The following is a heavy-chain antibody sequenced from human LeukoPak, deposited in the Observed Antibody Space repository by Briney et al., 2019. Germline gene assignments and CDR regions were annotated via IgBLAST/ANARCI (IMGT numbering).Heavy chain of an antibody. J-gene: IGHJ4*02. CDR1: GFTFSSYS. CDR2: ISGSSSYI. D-gene: IGHD3-10*01. V-gene: IGHV3-21*01. Sequence: GGSLRLSCAASGFTFSSYSMNWVRQAPGKGLEWVSSISGSSSYIYYADSVKGRFTISRHNAKNSLYLQMNSLRAEDTAVYYCARGRGLPGPLDYWGQGTLVTVSS. CDR3: ARGRGLPGPLDY.